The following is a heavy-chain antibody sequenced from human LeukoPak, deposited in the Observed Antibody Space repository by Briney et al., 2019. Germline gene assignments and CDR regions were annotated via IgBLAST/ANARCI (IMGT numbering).Heavy chain of an antibody. CDR3: ARGPRAAADDY. CDR2: INAGNGNT. J-gene: IGHJ4*02. D-gene: IGHD6-13*01. Sequence: ASVKVSCKASGYTFINYAINWGRQAPGQRPEWIGWINAGNGNTKYSQKFQGRVTITRDTSASTAYMELSSLRSEDTAVYHCARGPRAAADDYWGQGTLVTVSS. CDR1: GYTFINYA. V-gene: IGHV1-3*01.